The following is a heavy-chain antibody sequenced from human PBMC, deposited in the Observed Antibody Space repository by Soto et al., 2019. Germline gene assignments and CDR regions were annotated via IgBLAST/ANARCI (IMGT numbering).Heavy chain of an antibody. Sequence: EVQLLESGGGLVQPGGSLRLSCAASGFTFSSYAMSWVRQAPEMGLEWVSAISGSGAGTYYADSVKGRFTISRDNSKNTLYLQMNSLRAEDTAVYYCAKSDYGGNSSFLNFYYYSMDFW. V-gene: IGHV3-23*01. J-gene: IGHJ6*01. CDR1: GFTFSSYA. CDR3: AKSDYGGNSSFLNFYYYSMDF. CDR2: ISGSGAGT. D-gene: IGHD4-17*01.